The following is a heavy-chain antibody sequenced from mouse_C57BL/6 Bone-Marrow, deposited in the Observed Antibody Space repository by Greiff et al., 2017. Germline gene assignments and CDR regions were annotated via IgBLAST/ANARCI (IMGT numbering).Heavy chain of an antibody. Sequence: EVKLVESGGGLVKPGGSLKLSCAASGFTFSSYAMSWVRQTPEKRLEWVATISDGGSYTYYPDNVKGRFTISRDNAKNNLYMQMSHLKSEDTAMYYCSRDPIQCYYDYWGQGNTLSVSS. CDR2: ISDGGSYT. CDR1: GFTFSSYA. D-gene: IGHD6-1*01. V-gene: IGHV5-4*01. CDR3: SRDPIQCYYDY. J-gene: IGHJ2*01.